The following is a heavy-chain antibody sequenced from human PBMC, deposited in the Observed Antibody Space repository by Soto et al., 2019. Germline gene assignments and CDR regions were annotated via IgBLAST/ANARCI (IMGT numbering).Heavy chain of an antibody. CDR3: ARDMATAPQLYYFDY. CDR1: GLSVSSGSYY. Sequence: PSETLSLTCTFYGLSVSSGSYYLSWLRQPPGKGLEWIGYIYYSGSTNYNPSLKSRVTISVDTSKNQFSLKLSSVTAADTAVYYCARDMATAPQLYYFDYWGQGTLVTVSA. D-gene: IGHD5-12*01. J-gene: IGHJ4*02. V-gene: IGHV4-61*01. CDR2: IYYSGST.